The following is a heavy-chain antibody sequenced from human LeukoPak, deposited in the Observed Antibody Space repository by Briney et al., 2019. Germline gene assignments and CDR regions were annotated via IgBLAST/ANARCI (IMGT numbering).Heavy chain of an antibody. D-gene: IGHD3-22*01. CDR1: GFTLSSYA. CDR2: ISGSGGST. J-gene: IGHJ4*02. V-gene: IGHV3-23*01. Sequence: PGGSLRLSCAASGFTLSSYAMSWVRQAPGRGLEWVSGISGSGGSTYYADSVRGRFTISRDNFQNTLYLQMNSLKTDDTAVYYCTTDLPRSRAYSFDDWGQGTLVTVSS. CDR3: TTDLPRSRAYSFDD.